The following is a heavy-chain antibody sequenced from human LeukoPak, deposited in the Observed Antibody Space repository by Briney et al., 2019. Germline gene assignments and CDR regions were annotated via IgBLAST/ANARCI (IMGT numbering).Heavy chain of an antibody. J-gene: IGHJ4*02. Sequence: ASVKVSCKASGYTFTSYGISWVRQAPGQGLEWMGWISAYNGNINYAQKLQGRVTMTTDTSTSTAYMELRSLRSDDTAVYYCATLRGGYSYGDRSFDYWGQGTLVTVSS. V-gene: IGHV1-18*01. D-gene: IGHD5-18*01. CDR2: ISAYNGNI. CDR1: GYTFTSYG. CDR3: ATLRGGYSYGDRSFDY.